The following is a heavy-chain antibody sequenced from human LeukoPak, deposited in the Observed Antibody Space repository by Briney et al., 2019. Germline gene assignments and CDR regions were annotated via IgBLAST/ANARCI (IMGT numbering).Heavy chain of an antibody. CDR2: INWNGGST. J-gene: IGHJ3*02. CDR1: GFTFDDYG. D-gene: IGHD3-22*01. CDR3: ARDFDDSSGYYYRRAFDI. V-gene: IGHV3-20*04. Sequence: PGGSLRLSCAASGFTFDDYGMSWVRQAPGKGLEWVSGINWNGGSTGYADSVKGRFTISRDNAKNSLYLQMNSLRAEDTALYYCARDFDDSSGYYYRRAFDIWGQGTMVTASS.